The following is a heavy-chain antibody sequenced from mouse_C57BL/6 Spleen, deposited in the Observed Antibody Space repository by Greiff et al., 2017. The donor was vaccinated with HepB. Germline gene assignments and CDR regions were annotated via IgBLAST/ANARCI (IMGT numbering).Heavy chain of an antibody. J-gene: IGHJ2*01. CDR3: ASGGPYFDY. Sequence: QVQLQQSGAELMKPGASVKLSCKATGYTFTGYWIEWVKQRPGHGLEWIGEILPGSGSTNYTEKFKGKATFTADTSSNTAYMQLSSLTTEDSAIYYCASGGPYFDYWGQGTTLTVSS. V-gene: IGHV1-9*01. CDR2: ILPGSGST. CDR1: GYTFTGYW.